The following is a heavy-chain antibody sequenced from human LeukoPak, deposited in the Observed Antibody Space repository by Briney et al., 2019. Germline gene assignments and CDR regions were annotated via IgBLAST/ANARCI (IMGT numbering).Heavy chain of an antibody. CDR2: INSDGSSI. CDR1: GFTFNIYW. CDR3: VSFYETY. J-gene: IGHJ4*02. Sequence: SGGSLRLSCTASGFTFNIYWMHWVRQAPGKGLVWVSRINSDGSSIDYADSVKGRFTISRDNARNTLYLQMNSLRAEDTAVYYCVSFYETYWGRGTLVTVSS. D-gene: IGHD2/OR15-2a*01. V-gene: IGHV3-74*01.